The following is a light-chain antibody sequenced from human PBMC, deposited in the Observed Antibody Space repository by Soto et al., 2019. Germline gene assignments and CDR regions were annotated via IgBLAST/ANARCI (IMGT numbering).Light chain of an antibody. V-gene: IGKV1-5*01. CDR1: QTISSW. Sequence: DIQMTQSPSTLSGSVGDRVTITCRASQTISSWLAWYQQKPGKPPKLLVYSASTLQSGVPSRFSGSGSGPQFSLTIRSLQPDDFATYYCQQYDYSRTFGQGTKVDIK. J-gene: IGKJ1*01. CDR2: SAS. CDR3: QQYDYSRT.